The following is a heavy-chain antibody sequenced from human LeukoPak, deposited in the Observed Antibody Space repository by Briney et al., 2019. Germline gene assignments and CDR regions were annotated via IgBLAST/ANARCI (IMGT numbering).Heavy chain of an antibody. V-gene: IGHV3-74*01. D-gene: IGHD2-2*01. CDR3: ASSSTSYDYYYYYMDV. Sequence: GGSLRLSCAASGFTFSSYWMHWVRQAPGKGLVWVSRINSDGSSTSYADSVKGRFTISRDNAKNTLYLQMNSLRAEDTAVYYCASSSTSYDYYYYYMDVWGKGTTVTISS. CDR2: INSDGSST. J-gene: IGHJ6*03. CDR1: GFTFSSYW.